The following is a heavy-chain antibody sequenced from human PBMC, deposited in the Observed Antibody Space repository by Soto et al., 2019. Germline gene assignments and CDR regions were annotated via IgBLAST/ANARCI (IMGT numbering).Heavy chain of an antibody. J-gene: IGHJ6*02. D-gene: IGHD3-22*01. CDR2: INPNSGGT. Sequence: ASVKVSCKASGYTFTGYYMHWVRQAPGQGLEWMGWINPNSGGTNYAQKFQGRVTMTRDTSISTAYMELSRLRSDDTAVYYCATEMHYYDSSGYSVYYYGVDGWGQGTTVTVSS. CDR1: GYTFTGYY. V-gene: IGHV1-2*02. CDR3: ATEMHYYDSSGYSVYYYGVDG.